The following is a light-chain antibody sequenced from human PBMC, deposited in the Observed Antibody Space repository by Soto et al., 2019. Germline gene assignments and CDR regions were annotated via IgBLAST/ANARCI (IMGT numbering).Light chain of an antibody. CDR3: SAYTSSNAVL. Sequence: QSGLTQPASVSGSPGQSITISCTGTSSDVGGYYYVSWYQHHPGKAPKLMIYEVSNRPSGVSNRFSGSKSGNTASLTISGLQAEDEADYYCSAYTSSNAVLFGGGTKLTVL. J-gene: IGLJ2*01. CDR2: EVS. CDR1: SSDVGGYYY. V-gene: IGLV2-14*01.